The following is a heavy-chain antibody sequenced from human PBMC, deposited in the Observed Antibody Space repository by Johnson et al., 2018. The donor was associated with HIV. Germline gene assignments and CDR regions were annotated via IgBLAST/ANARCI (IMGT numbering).Heavy chain of an antibody. V-gene: IGHV3-53*01. CDR1: GFTVSSTY. J-gene: IGHJ3*02. CDR3: AKDPIVLVVYAISAFDM. D-gene: IGHD2-8*02. Sequence: VWLVESGGGLIQPGGSLRLSCAASGFTVSSTYMGWVRQAPGKGLEWVSAIYSGGSTYYADPVKGRFTISRDNSKNTLYLQMNSLRAEDTAVYYCAKDPIVLVVYAISAFDMWGQGTVVTVSS. CDR2: IYSGGST.